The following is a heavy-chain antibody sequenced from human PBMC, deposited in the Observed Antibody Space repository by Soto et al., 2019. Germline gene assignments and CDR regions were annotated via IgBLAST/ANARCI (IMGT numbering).Heavy chain of an antibody. CDR2: IYYSGST. Sequence: QVQLQESGPGLVKPSQTLSLTCTVSGGSISSGGYYWSWIRQLPGQGLEWIGYIYYSGSTYYNPSLKSRVTSSVDTSKNQFSLKLSSVTAVDTAVYYCARDRIAAPPLYGMDVWGQGTTVTVSS. CDR1: GGSISSGGYY. CDR3: ARDRIAAPPLYGMDV. V-gene: IGHV4-31*03. D-gene: IGHD6-6*01. J-gene: IGHJ6*02.